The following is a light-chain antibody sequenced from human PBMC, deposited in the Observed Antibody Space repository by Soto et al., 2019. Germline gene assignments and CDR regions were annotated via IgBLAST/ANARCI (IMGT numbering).Light chain of an antibody. CDR2: GAS. CDR3: QQYNNWPPIT. J-gene: IGKJ5*01. CDR1: QSVSSN. Sequence: EIVMTQAPDTLSVSPGERATLSCRARQSVSSNVAWYQQKAGQAPRLLIYGASIRATDIPARISGSGSGTEFTLTISSLQSEDFALYYCQQYNNWPPITFGQGTRLEIK. V-gene: IGKV3D-15*01.